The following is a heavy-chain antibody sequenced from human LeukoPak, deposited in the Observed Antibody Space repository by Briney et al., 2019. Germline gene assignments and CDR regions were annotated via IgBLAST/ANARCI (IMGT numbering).Heavy chain of an antibody. V-gene: IGHV5-51*01. CDR3: ARGNYDILTPYGMDV. J-gene: IGHJ6*02. CDR2: IYPGDSDT. D-gene: IGHD3-9*01. CDR1: GYSFTSYW. Sequence: GESLKISCKGSGYSFTSYWIGWVRQMPGKGLEWMGIIYPGDSDTRYSPSFQGQVTISADKSISTAYLQWSSLKASDTAMYYCARGNYDILTPYGMDVWGQGTTVTVSS.